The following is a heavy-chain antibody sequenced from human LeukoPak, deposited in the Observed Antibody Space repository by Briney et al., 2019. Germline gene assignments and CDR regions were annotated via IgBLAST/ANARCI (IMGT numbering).Heavy chain of an antibody. J-gene: IGHJ6*03. V-gene: IGHV1-2*06. CDR1: GYTFTGYY. Sequence: GASVKVSCKASGYTFTGYYMHWVRQAPGQGLEWMGRINPNSGGTNYAQKFQGRVTMTGDTSTSTAYMELSRLRSDDTAVYYCARDLKNPSNFFSYYMDVWGKGTTVTVSS. CDR2: INPNSGGT. D-gene: IGHD3-9*01. CDR3: ARDLKNPSNFFSYYMDV.